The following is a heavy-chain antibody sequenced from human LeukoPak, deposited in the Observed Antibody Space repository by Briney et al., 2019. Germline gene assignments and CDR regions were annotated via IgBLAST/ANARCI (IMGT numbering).Heavy chain of an antibody. CDR1: GGSISSYY. Sequence: SETLSLTCTVSGGSISSYYWSWIRQPPGKGLEWIGYIYYSGSTNYNPSLKSRVTISVDTSKNQFSLKLSSVTAADTAVYYCARGRYGSGSYNWFDPWGQGTLVTVSS. CDR3: ARGRYGSGSYNWFDP. CDR2: IYYSGST. V-gene: IGHV4-59*01. J-gene: IGHJ5*02. D-gene: IGHD3-10*01.